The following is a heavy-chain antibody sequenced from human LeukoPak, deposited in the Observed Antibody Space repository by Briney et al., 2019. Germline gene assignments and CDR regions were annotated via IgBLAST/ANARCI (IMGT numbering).Heavy chain of an antibody. CDR2: MNPNSGNT. J-gene: IGHJ4*02. CDR3: ARGPSDYSNYYFDY. CDR1: GYTFTSYD. V-gene: IGHV1-8*01. Sequence: ASVKISCKASGYTFTSYDINWVRQATGQGLEWMGWMNPNSGNTGYAQKFQGRVTMTRNTSISTAYMELSSLRSEDTAVYYCARGPSDYSNYYFDYWGQGTLVTVSS. D-gene: IGHD4-11*01.